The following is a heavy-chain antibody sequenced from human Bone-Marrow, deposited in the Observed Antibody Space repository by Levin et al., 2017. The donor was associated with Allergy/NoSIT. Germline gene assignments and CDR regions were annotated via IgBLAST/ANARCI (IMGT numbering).Heavy chain of an antibody. D-gene: IGHD4-11*01. CDR2: LTPISGTP. J-gene: IGHJ4*02. Sequence: SVKVSCKASGGTFISYGISWVRQAPGQGLEWMGGLTPISGTPNYAQNFQGRVTITADESTTTAYMELSSLTSEDTAVYYCAREGYSNYINFDYWGQGTLVTVSS. CDR1: GGTFISYG. CDR3: AREGYSNYINFDY. V-gene: IGHV1-69*13.